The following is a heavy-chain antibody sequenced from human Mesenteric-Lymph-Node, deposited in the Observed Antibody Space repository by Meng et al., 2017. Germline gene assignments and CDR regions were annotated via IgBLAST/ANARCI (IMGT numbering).Heavy chain of an antibody. CDR3: TGNSHIYGFDY. CDR1: GFTFSSLG. V-gene: IGHV3-33*01. D-gene: IGHD5-18*01. CDR2: IWSDGNTK. J-gene: IGHJ4*02. Sequence: QVHLVESGGGVVQPGRSLRLSCAASGFTFSSLGMHWVRQAPGKGLEWVAVIWSDGNTKYYADSVKDRFTISRDNSKSTLYLQMNSLRAEDTAVYYCTGNSHIYGFDYWGPVTLVTVSS.